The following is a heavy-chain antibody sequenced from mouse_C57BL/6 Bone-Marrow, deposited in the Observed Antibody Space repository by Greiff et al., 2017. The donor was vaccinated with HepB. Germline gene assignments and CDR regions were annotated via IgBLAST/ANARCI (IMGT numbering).Heavy chain of an antibody. J-gene: IGHJ1*03. CDR1: GYTFTSYW. Sequence: QVQLKQPGAELVKPGASVKLSCKASGYTFTSYWMHWVKQRPGQGLEWIGMIHPNSGSTNYNEKFKSKATLTVDKSSSTAYMQLSSLTSEDSAVYYCARDYYGSSGWYFDVWGTGTTVTVSS. V-gene: IGHV1-64*01. CDR3: ARDYYGSSGWYFDV. D-gene: IGHD1-1*01. CDR2: IHPNSGST.